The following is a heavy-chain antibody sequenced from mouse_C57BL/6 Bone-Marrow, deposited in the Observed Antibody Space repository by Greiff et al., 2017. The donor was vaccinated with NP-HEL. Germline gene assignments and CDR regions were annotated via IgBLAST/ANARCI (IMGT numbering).Heavy chain of an antibody. CDR1: GYAFSSYW. Sequence: QVQLQQSGAELVKPGASVKISCKASGYAFSSYWMNWVKERPGKGLEWIGQIYPGDGDTKYNGKFKGKATLTADKSASTAYMQGSSLTSEDSAVYWGARGDDGRSRLGDARDYGGQGTAVTVSS. CDR3: ARGDDGRSRLGDARDY. D-gene: IGHD1-1*01. CDR2: IYPGDGDT. V-gene: IGHV1-80*01. J-gene: IGHJ4*01.